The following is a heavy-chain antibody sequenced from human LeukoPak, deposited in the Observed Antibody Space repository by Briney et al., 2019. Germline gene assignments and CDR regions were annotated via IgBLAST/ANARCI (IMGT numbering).Heavy chain of an antibody. CDR1: GFSVSTNY. Sequence: GGSLRLSCAASGFSVSTNYMSWVRQAPGKGLEWVSAISGSGGSTYYADSVKGRFTISRDNSKNTLYLQMNSLRAEDTAVYYCAKDAYCGGDCYLSFDYWGQGTLVTVSS. D-gene: IGHD2-21*02. CDR3: AKDAYCGGDCYLSFDY. CDR2: ISGSGGST. V-gene: IGHV3-23*01. J-gene: IGHJ4*02.